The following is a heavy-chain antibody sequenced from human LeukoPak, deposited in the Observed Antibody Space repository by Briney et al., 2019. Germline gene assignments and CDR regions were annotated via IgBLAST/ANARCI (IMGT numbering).Heavy chain of an antibody. Sequence: ASVKVSCKASGYTFSGYYIHWVRQAPGQGLEWMGWINPNSGGTNSAQKFQGRVTMTRDTSLSTAYMELSRLTSDDTAVYYCARDITWGGEAAMVFWGQGTLVIVSS. CDR2: INPNSGGT. CDR3: ARDITWGGEAAMVF. CDR1: GYTFSGYY. J-gene: IGHJ4*02. V-gene: IGHV1-2*02. D-gene: IGHD5-18*01.